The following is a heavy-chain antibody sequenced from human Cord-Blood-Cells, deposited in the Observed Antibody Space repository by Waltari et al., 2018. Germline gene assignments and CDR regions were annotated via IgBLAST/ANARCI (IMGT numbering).Heavy chain of an antibody. J-gene: IGHJ4*02. Sequence: QVQLQQWGAGLLKPSETLSLTCAVYGGSFSGYYWSWIRQPPGKGLEWIGEITHSGSTNYNPSLKSRVTISVEPSKNQFSLKLGSVTAADTAVYYCATNGYSSSFDYWGQGTLVTVSS. CDR1: GGSFSGYY. D-gene: IGHD6-6*01. CDR2: ITHSGST. CDR3: ATNGYSSSFDY. V-gene: IGHV4-34*01.